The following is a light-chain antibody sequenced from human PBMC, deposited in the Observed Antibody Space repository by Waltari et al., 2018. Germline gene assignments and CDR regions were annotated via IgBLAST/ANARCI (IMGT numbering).Light chain of an antibody. CDR2: EVT. CDR1: SSAVGGYDF. Sequence: QSALTQPASVSGSPGQSITISCTGTSSAVGGYDFVSWYQQHPGKVPKLIIYEVTNRPSGVSNRISGSKSGNTASLTISGLQAEDEADYYCASYTTTTTVIFGSGTKVTVL. J-gene: IGLJ1*01. CDR3: ASYTTTTTVI. V-gene: IGLV2-14*01.